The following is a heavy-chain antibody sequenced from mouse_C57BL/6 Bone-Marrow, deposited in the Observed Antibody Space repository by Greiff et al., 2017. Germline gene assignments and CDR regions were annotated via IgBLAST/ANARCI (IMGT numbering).Heavy chain of an antibody. CDR3: YYYDYTGGFSY. Sequence: EVKLVESGGGLVKPGGSLKLSCAASGFTFSSYAMSWVRQTPEKRLEWVATISDGGSYTCYPDNVKGRFTISRDNAKNNLYLQMSHLKSEDTAMYYSYYYDYTGGFSYRGHETLVSVSA. D-gene: IGHD2-4*01. J-gene: IGHJ3*01. V-gene: IGHV5-4*03. CDR2: ISDGGSYT. CDR1: GFTFSSYA.